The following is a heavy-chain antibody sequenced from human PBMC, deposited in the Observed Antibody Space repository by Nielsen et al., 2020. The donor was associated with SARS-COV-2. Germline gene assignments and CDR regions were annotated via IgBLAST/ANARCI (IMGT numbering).Heavy chain of an antibody. CDR3: ARVGTIWQWLVRTYYFDY. J-gene: IGHJ4*02. Sequence: SVKVSCKASGGTFSSYDISWVRQAPGQGLEWMGGIIPIFGTAKYAQKFQGRVTMTTDTSTSTAYMELRSLRSDDTAVYYCARVGTIWQWLVRTYYFDYWGQGTLVTVSS. CDR1: GGTFSSYD. CDR2: IIPIFGTA. V-gene: IGHV1-69*05. D-gene: IGHD6-19*01.